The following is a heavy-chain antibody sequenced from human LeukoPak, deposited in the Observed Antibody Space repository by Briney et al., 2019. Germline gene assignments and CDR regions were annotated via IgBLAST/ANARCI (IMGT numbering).Heavy chain of an antibody. CDR3: ARVARACSSTSCPAPFFDY. D-gene: IGHD2-2*01. CDR2: IIPIFGTA. CDR1: GGTFSSYA. V-gene: IGHV1-69*05. J-gene: IGHJ4*02. Sequence: SVKVSCKASGGTFSSYAISWVRQAPGQGLEWMGGIIPIFGTANYAQKFQGRVTMTRDTSTSTVYMELSSLRSEDTAVYYCARVARACSSTSCPAPFFDYWGQGTLVTVSS.